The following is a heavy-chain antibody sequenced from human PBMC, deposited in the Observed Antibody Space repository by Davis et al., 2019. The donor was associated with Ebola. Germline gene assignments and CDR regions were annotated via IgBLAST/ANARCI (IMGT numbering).Heavy chain of an antibody. Sequence: ASVQVSCKASGYTFINYYMHWVRQPPGQGLEWMGIINPSGGSTTYAQKFQGRVTMTRDTSTSTVYMELSSLRSEDTAVFYCARESIYGDSVDFDYWGQGTLVIVSS. CDR1: GYTFINYY. CDR3: ARESIYGDSVDFDY. V-gene: IGHV1-46*01. CDR2: INPSGGST. D-gene: IGHD4-17*01. J-gene: IGHJ4*02.